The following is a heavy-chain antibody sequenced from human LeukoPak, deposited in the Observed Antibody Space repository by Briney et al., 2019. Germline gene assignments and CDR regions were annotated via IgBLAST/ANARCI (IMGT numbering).Heavy chain of an antibody. J-gene: IGHJ4*02. CDR3: ARGRYGGFDY. CDR2: ISGSGGST. CDR1: GFTFSSYG. V-gene: IGHV3-23*01. Sequence: GGSLRLSCAASGFTFSSYGMSWVRQAPGKGLEWVSAISGSGGSTYYADSVKGRFTISRDNVKKMLYVQMNSLRAEDTAVYYCARGRYGGFDYWGQGTLVTVSS. D-gene: IGHD4-17*01.